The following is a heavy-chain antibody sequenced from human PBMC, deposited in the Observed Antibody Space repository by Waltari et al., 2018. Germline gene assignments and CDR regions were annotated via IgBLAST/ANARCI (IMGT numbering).Heavy chain of an antibody. CDR3: ARHLYSIDYLELGN. CDR2: ISDSGVIT. CDR1: GFNFVSYA. V-gene: IGHV3-23*01. J-gene: IGHJ4*02. Sequence: EVHLLESGGGLAQPGGSLRLSGAAPGFNFVSYAMSWVRQAPGKGLGWVSGISDSGVITKYADSVKGRFTVSRDNSKNTVFLQLNSLRAEDTAIYYCARHLYSIDYLELGNWGQGTLVTVSS. D-gene: IGHD3-22*01.